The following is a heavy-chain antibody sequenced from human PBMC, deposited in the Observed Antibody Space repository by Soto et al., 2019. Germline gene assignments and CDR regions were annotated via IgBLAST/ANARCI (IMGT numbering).Heavy chain of an antibody. D-gene: IGHD3-22*01. Sequence: PGGSLRLSCAASGFTFSSYGMHWVRQAPGKGLEWVAVISYDGSNKYYADSVKGRFTISRDNSKNTLYLQMNSLRAEDTAVYYFAKDHDYYDSSGYYSYWGQGTLVTVSS. CDR1: GFTFSSYG. CDR2: ISYDGSNK. CDR3: AKDHDYYDSSGYYSY. V-gene: IGHV3-30*18. J-gene: IGHJ4*02.